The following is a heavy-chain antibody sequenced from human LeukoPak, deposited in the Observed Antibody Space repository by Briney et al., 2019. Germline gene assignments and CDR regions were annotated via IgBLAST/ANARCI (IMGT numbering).Heavy chain of an antibody. CDR2: IYYSGST. V-gene: IGHV4-30-4*08. D-gene: IGHD3-10*01. Sequence: SETLSLTCTVSGGSISSGDYYWSWIRQPPGKGLEWIGYIYYSGSTYYNPSLKSRVTISVDTARNQFSPKLSSVTAADTAVYYCASQRLELWFGEIRQEFDYWGQGTLVTVSS. CDR1: GGSISSGDYY. J-gene: IGHJ4*02. CDR3: ASQRLELWFGEIRQEFDY.